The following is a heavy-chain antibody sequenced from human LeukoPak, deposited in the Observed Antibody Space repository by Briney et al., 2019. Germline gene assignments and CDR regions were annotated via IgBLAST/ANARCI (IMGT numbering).Heavy chain of an antibody. CDR1: GFTFSSHW. V-gene: IGHV3-7*01. J-gene: IGHJ3*02. D-gene: IGHD6-19*01. CDR2: IKQDGSEK. CDR3: ARDGAVAGAFDI. Sequence: GGSLRLSCAASGFTFSSHWMSWVRQAPGKGLEWVANIKQDGSEKYYVDSVKGRFTISRDNAKNSLYLQMNSLRAEDTAVYYCARDGAVAGAFDIWGQGTMVTVSS.